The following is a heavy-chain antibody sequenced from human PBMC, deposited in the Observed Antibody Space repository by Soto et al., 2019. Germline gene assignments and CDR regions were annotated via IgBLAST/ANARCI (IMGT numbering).Heavy chain of an antibody. Sequence: SETLSLTCAVSGGSFRCYFWSWIRQSPDKGLEWIGEINDSGSTYYNPSFKSRLTISVDTSKSQISLTLTSVTAADSAVYYCQGGDFWGQGTQVTVSS. J-gene: IGHJ4*02. D-gene: IGHD3-16*01. V-gene: IGHV4-34*01. CDR1: GGSFRCYF. CDR3: QGGDF. CDR2: INDSGST.